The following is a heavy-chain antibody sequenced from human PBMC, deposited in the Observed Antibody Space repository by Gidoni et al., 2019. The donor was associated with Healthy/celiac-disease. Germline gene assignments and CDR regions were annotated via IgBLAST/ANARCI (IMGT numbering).Heavy chain of an antibody. CDR2: IKQDGSEK. V-gene: IGHV3-7*03. J-gene: IGHJ6*02. Sequence: EVQLVESGGGLVQPGGSLRLSCAASGFTFSSYWMSWVRQAPGKGLEWVANIKQDGSEKYYVDSVKGRFTISRDNAKNSLYLQMNSLRAEDTAVYYCARDEMEWLLSNYYYYGMDVWGQGTTVTVSS. D-gene: IGHD3-3*01. CDR3: ARDEMEWLLSNYYYYGMDV. CDR1: GFTFSSYW.